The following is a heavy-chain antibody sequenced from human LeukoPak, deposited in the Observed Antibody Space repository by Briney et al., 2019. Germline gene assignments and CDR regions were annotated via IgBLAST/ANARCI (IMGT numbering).Heavy chain of an antibody. CDR2: IYHSGSF. V-gene: IGHV4-4*02. Sequence: PSETLSLTCAVSGGSISSSNWWSWVRQPPGKGLEWIGEIYHSGSFNYNPSLQSRVTISLDKSQNQFSLKLSSVTAADTAVYYCARVRPGVGATGAFDIWGQGTMVTVSS. J-gene: IGHJ3*02. CDR3: ARVRPGVGATGAFDI. CDR1: GGSISSSNW. D-gene: IGHD1-26*01.